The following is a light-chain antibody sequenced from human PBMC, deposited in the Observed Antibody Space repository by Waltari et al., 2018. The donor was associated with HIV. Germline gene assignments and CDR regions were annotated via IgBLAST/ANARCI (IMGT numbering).Light chain of an antibody. V-gene: IGLV1-44*01. CDR3: AAWDDSLNDSYV. CDR2: RNN. Sequence: QSVLTQPPSASGTPGQRVTISCSGSSSNIGRNSVNWYQQLPGTAPNILIDRNNQRPSGVPDRFSGSKSGTSASLAISGLQSDDEADYYCAAWDDSLNDSYVFGPGTKVTVL. J-gene: IGLJ1*01. CDR1: SSNIGRNS.